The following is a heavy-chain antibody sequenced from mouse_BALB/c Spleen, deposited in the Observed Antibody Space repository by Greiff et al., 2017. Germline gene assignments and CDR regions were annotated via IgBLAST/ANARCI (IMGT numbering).Heavy chain of an antibody. Sequence: EVNVVESGGGLVKPGGSLKLSCAASGFTFSSYAMSWVRQTPEKRLEWVASISSGGSTYYPDSVKGRFTISSDNARNILYLQMSSLRSEDTAMYYCARAYDYDWFAYWGQGTLVTVSA. CDR2: ISSGGST. J-gene: IGHJ3*01. D-gene: IGHD2-4*01. CDR3: ARAYDYDWFAY. CDR1: GFTFSSYA. V-gene: IGHV5-6-5*01.